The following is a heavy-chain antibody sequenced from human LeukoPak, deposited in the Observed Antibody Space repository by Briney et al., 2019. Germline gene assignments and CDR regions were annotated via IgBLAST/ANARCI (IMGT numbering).Heavy chain of an antibody. Sequence: SETLSLTCTVSGGSISSFYWTWIRQPPGKGLKWIGYIYYSGSTNYNPSLKSRVTISVDTSKNQFSLKLSSVTAADTAVYYCARDPSGFGDPYWGQGTLVTVSS. CDR3: ARDPSGFGDPY. J-gene: IGHJ4*02. CDR2: IYYSGST. D-gene: IGHD3-10*01. CDR1: GGSISSFY. V-gene: IGHV4-59*01.